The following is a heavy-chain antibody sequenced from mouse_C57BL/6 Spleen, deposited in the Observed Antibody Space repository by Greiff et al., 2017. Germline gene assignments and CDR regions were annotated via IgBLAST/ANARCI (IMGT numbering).Heavy chain of an antibody. V-gene: IGHV1-55*01. CDR2: IYPGSGST. Sequence: QVHVKQPGAELVKPGASVKMSCKASGYTFTSYWITWVKQRPGQGLEWIGDIYPGSGSTNYNEKFKSKATLTVDTSSSTAYMQLSSLTSEDSAVYYCARPITTVVADYAMDYWGQGTSVTVSS. CDR1: GYTFTSYW. J-gene: IGHJ4*01. D-gene: IGHD1-1*01. CDR3: ARPITTVVADYAMDY.